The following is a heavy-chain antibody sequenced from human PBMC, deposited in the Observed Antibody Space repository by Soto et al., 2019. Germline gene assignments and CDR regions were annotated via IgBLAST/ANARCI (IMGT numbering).Heavy chain of an antibody. J-gene: IGHJ4*02. V-gene: IGHV4-31*03. CDR3: ARDRSYYDSSGYYYVLDY. D-gene: IGHD3-22*01. CDR1: GGSISSGGYY. Sequence: SETLSLTCTVSGGSISSGGYYWSWIRQHPGKGLEWIGYIYYSGSTYYNPSLKSRVTISVDTSKNQFSLKLSSVTAADTAVYYCARDRSYYDSSGYYYVLDYWGQGTLVTVSS. CDR2: IYYSGST.